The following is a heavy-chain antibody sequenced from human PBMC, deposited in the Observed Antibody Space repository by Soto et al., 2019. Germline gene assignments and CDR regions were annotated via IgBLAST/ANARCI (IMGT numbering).Heavy chain of an antibody. Sequence: GGSLRLSCADSGFTFSSYAMRWVRQAPGTGLEWVSAISGSGGSTYYADSVKGRLTISRDNSKNTLYLQMNSLITEDTEVYYCAKVLEQGMLVDYWGQGTLVTVSS. V-gene: IGHV3-23*01. D-gene: IGHD3-3*01. CDR3: AKVLEQGMLVDY. CDR2: ISGSGGST. J-gene: IGHJ4*02. CDR1: GFTFSSYA.